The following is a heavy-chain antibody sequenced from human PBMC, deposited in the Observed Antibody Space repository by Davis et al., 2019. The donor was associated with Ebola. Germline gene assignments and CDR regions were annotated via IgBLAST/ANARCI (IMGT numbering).Heavy chain of an antibody. V-gene: IGHV1-3*01. Sequence: AASVKVSCKASGYTFTSYAMHWVRQAPGQRLEWMGWINAGNGNTKYSQKFQGRVTITRDTSASTAYMELSSLRYEDTAVYYCAIGGRAGGFDYWGQGTLVTVSS. CDR1: GYTFTSYA. CDR2: INAGNGNT. J-gene: IGHJ4*02. CDR3: AIGGRAGGFDY.